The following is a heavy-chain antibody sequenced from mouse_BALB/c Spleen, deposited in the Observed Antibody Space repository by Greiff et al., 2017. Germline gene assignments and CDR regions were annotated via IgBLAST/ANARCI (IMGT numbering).Heavy chain of an antibody. Sequence: EVQVVESGGGLVKPGGSLKLSCAASGFTFSSYTMSWVRQTPEKRLEWVATISSGGSYTYYPDSVKGRFTISRDNAKNTLYLQMSSLKSEDTAMYYCTRDYSAWFAYWGQGTLVTVSA. D-gene: IGHD2-1*01. V-gene: IGHV5-6-4*01. CDR2: ISSGGSYT. J-gene: IGHJ3*01. CDR3: TRDYSAWFAY. CDR1: GFTFSSYT.